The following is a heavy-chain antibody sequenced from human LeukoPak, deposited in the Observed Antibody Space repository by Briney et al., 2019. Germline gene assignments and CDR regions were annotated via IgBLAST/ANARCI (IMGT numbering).Heavy chain of an antibody. CDR3: ARHMSQDIVLITN. V-gene: IGHV4-38-2*01. CDR2: IYHSGST. J-gene: IGHJ4*02. CDR1: GYSISSGYY. D-gene: IGHD2-8*01. Sequence: SETLSLTCVVSGYSISSGYYWGWIRQPPGKGLEWIGSIYHSGSTYYNPSLKSRVTISVDTSKNQFSLKLSSVTAADTAVYYCARHMSQDIVLITNWGQGTLVTVSS.